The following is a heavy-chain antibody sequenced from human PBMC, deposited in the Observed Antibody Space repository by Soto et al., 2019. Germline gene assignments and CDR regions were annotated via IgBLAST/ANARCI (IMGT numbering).Heavy chain of an antibody. J-gene: IGHJ3*02. V-gene: IGHV4-59*01. CDR1: GGSISSYY. CDR3: ARGYSSSSGAAFDI. Sequence: QVQLQESGPGLVKPSETLSLTCTVSGGSISSYYWSWIRQPPGKGLEWIGYIYYSGSTNYNPSLKSRVTISVDTSKNQFSLKLSSVTAADTAVYYCARGYSSSSGAAFDIWGQGTMVTVPS. CDR2: IYYSGST. D-gene: IGHD6-13*01.